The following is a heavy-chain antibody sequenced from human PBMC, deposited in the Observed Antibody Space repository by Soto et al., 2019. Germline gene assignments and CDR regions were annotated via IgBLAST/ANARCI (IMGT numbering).Heavy chain of an antibody. CDR2: IYYSGST. CDR3: ARSHIPVLVATITDGDTIFDY. D-gene: IGHD5-12*01. J-gene: IGHJ4*02. CDR1: GGSISSSSYY. V-gene: IGHV4-39*01. Sequence: PSETLSLTCTVSGGSISSSSYYWGWIRQPPGKGLEWIGSIYYSGSTYYNPSLKSRVTISVDTSKNQFPLKLSSVTAADTAVYYCARSHIPVLVATITDGDTIFDYWGQGTLVTVSS.